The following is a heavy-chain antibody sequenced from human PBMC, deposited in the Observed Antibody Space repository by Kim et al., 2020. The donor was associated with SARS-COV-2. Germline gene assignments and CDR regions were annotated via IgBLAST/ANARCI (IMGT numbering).Heavy chain of an antibody. CDR3: ARSEGLPGIAVSGMDY. Sequence: SLKSRVTISVDTSKNQFALKLSSVTAADTAVYYCARSEGLPGIAVSGMDYWGQGTLVTVSS. D-gene: IGHD6-19*01. J-gene: IGHJ4*02. V-gene: IGHV4-34*01.